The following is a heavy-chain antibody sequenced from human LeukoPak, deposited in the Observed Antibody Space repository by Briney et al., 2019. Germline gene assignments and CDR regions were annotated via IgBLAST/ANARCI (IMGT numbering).Heavy chain of an antibody. Sequence: ASVKVSCKASGYTFTSYYIHWVRQAPGQGLEWMGLINPSGGSTNYAQKFQGRVTMTRDTSTSTVYMELSSLRSEDTAVYYCARRPSKYYDILTGYYRSEFDYWGQGTLVTVSS. CDR2: INPSGGST. J-gene: IGHJ4*02. CDR3: ARRPSKYYDILTGYYRSEFDY. V-gene: IGHV1-46*01. CDR1: GYTFTSYY. D-gene: IGHD3-9*01.